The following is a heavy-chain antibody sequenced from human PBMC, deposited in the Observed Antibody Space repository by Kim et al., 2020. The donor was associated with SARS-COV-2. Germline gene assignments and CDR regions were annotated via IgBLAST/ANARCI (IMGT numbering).Heavy chain of an antibody. CDR2: ISGTADST. CDR3: VGPPRMPPAPPGDF. J-gene: IGHJ4*02. CDR1: GFSFSAYG. V-gene: IGHV3-23*01. Sequence: GGSLRLSCAASGFSFSAYGLNWVRQAPGKRLEWVSSISGTADSTDYADSVKGRFTISRDNSKNMLYLEMNSLRVEDTAVYYCVGPPRMPPAPPGDFWGPG. D-gene: IGHD2-2*01.